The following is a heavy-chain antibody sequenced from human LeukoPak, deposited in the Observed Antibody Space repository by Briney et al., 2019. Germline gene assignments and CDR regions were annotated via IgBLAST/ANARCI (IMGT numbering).Heavy chain of an antibody. CDR3: ARAPGPGAISTDY. Sequence: GGSLRLSCAASGFTFSSYAMSWVCQAPGKGLEWVSAISGSGGSTYYADSVKGRFTISRDNAKNTLYLQMNSLRAEDSAVYYCARAPGPGAISTDYWGQGTLVTVSS. V-gene: IGHV3-23*01. CDR1: GFTFSSYA. J-gene: IGHJ4*02. D-gene: IGHD3-3*02. CDR2: ISGSGGST.